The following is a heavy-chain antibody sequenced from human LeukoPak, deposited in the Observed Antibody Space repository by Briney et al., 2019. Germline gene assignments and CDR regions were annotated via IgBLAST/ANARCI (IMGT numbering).Heavy chain of an antibody. Sequence: PGGSLRLSCAASGFTFSNAWMNWVRQAPGKGLDWVGRVKSKTDGGTTDYAAPVKGRFTISRDDSKNMMYLRMNSLRAEDTAIYYCTTDVDFGFEWGQGTLVTVSS. J-gene: IGHJ4*02. CDR1: GFTFSNAW. D-gene: IGHD3-10*01. CDR3: TTDVDFGFE. V-gene: IGHV3-15*07. CDR2: VKSKTDGGTT.